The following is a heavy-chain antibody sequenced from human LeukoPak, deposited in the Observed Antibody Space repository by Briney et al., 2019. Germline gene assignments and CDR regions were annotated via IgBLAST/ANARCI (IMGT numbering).Heavy chain of an antibody. V-gene: IGHV3-30*02. CDR3: AKCPLKNSYGMIYFDC. J-gene: IGHJ4*01. CDR2: IQSDGINK. Sequence: GGSLRLSCAASGFTFSSYGMHWVRQTPDKGLEWVAFIQSDGINKYYADSVKGRFTVSRDNSKNILYLQMNSLRPEDTAMYYCAKCPLKNSYGMIYFDCWGQGTLVTVSS. CDR1: GFTFSSYG. D-gene: IGHD3-16*01.